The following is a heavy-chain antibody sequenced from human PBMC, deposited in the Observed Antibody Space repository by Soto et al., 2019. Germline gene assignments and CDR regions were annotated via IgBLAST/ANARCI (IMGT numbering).Heavy chain of an antibody. V-gene: IGHV4-34*01. D-gene: IGHD6-19*01. Sequence: SETLSLTCAVYGGSFSGYYWSWIRQPPGKGLEWIGEINHSGSTNYNPSLKSRVTISVDTSKNQFSLKLSSVTAADTAVYYCARGEGIAVAVDWFDTWGQGTLVTVS. CDR2: INHSGST. J-gene: IGHJ5*02. CDR1: GGSFSGYY. CDR3: ARGEGIAVAVDWFDT.